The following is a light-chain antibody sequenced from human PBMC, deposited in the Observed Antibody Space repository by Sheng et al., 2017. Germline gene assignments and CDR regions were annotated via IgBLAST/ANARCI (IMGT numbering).Light chain of an antibody. Sequence: DIQLTQSPSFLSASVGDRVTITCRASQDISSFLAWYQQKPEKAPKLLIYAASTLENGVPSRFSGSGSGTEFTLTISSLQPEDFAIYHCQQLHIYPFTFGGGTKMEIK. CDR1: QDISSF. J-gene: IGKJ4*01. V-gene: IGKV1-9*01. CDR2: AAS. CDR3: QQLHIYPFT.